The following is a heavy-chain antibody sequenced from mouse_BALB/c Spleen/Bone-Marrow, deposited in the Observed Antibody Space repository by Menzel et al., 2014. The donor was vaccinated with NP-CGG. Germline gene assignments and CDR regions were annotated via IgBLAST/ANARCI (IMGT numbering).Heavy chain of an antibody. CDR2: LRNKAKGYTT. CDR1: GFTFTDYY. CDR3: ARDISYGNHWYFDV. V-gene: IGHV7-3*02. D-gene: IGHD2-1*01. Sequence: EVQLVESGGGLVQPGGSLRLSCAPSGFTFTDYYMSWVRQPPGKALEWLGFLRNKAKGYTTEYSASVKGRFTISRDNSQSILYLQMNTLRAEDSATYYCARDISYGNHWYFDVWGAGTTVTVSS. J-gene: IGHJ1*01.